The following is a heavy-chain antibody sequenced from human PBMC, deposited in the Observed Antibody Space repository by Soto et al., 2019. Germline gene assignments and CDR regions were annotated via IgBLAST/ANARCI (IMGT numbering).Heavy chain of an antibody. J-gene: IGHJ6*02. CDR3: ARESGDYYGMEV. V-gene: IGHV1-69*13. Sequence: ASVKVSCKASGGTFSSYAISWVRQAPGQGLEWMGGIIPIFGTANYAQKFQGRVTITADESTSTAYMELSSLRSEDTAVYYCARESGDYYGMEVWGQGTAVTVSS. CDR1: GGTFSSYA. CDR2: IIPIFGTA. D-gene: IGHD3-3*01.